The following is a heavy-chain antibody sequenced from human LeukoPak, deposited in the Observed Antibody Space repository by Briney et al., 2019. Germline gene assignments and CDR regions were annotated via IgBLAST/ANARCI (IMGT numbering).Heavy chain of an antibody. D-gene: IGHD4-17*01. Sequence: GGSLRLSCAASGFTFSSYEMNWVRQAPGKGLEWVSYISSSGSTIYYADSVKGRFTITRDNAKNSLYLQMNSLRAEDTAVYYCARVGYDYGDYGDAFDIWGQGTMVTVSS. J-gene: IGHJ3*02. CDR1: GFTFSSYE. CDR3: ARVGYDYGDYGDAFDI. CDR2: ISSSGSTI. V-gene: IGHV3-48*03.